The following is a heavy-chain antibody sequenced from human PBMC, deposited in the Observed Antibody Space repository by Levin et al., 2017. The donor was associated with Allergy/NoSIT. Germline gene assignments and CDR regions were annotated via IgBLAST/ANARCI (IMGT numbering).Heavy chain of an antibody. CDR2: INSDGTAT. CDR1: GFTFNLYW. D-gene: IGHD3-16*01. CDR3: VRGLGLYQMDDH. V-gene: IGHV3-74*01. J-gene: IGHJ5*02. Sequence: GGSLRLSCAASGFTFNLYWMHWVRHAPGKGLVWVSRINSDGTATNYADSGKGRFTISRDNVKNTMFLQMNSLRSEDTGVYYCVRGLGLYQMDDHWGQGTQVTVSS.